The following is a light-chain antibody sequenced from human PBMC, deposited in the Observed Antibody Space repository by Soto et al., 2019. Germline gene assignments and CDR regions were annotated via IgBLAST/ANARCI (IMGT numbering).Light chain of an antibody. J-gene: IGLJ2*01. CDR3: QTWGTGYVL. CDR2: VNSDGSH. Sequence: QLVLTQSPSASASLGASVKLTCTLSSGHSSYAIAWHQQQPEKGPRYLMKVNSDGSHSKGDGIPDRFSGSSSGAERYFTISSLQSEDEADYYCQTWGTGYVLFSGGTKVTVL. V-gene: IGLV4-69*02. CDR1: SGHSSYA.